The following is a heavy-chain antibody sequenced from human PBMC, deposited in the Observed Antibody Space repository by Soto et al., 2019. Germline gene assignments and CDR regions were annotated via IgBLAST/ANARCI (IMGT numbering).Heavy chain of an antibody. CDR3: ARLPGYYDILTGGSGAKSYYMDV. CDR2: IYPGDSDT. V-gene: IGHV5-51*01. CDR1: GYSFTSYW. D-gene: IGHD3-9*01. Sequence: GESLKISCKGSGYSFTSYWIGWVRQMPGKGLEWMGIIYPGDSDTRYSPSFQGQVTISADKSISTAYLQWSSLKASDTAMYYCARLPGYYDILTGGSGAKSYYMDVWGKGTTVTVSS. J-gene: IGHJ6*03.